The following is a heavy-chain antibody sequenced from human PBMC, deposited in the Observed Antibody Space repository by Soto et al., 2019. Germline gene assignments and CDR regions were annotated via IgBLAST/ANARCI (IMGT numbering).Heavy chain of an antibody. Sequence: VPLLESGGGLVQPGGSLRLSCAASGFTFSSYSMNWVRQAPGKGLEWAASVGGGGDNTFYADSVKGRFTISRDDSQTALYLQMNSLRAEDTAVYFCAKRDSGAGRSPPLINYWGQGTLVTVSS. CDR2: VGGGGDNT. V-gene: IGHV3-23*01. D-gene: IGHD3-10*01. J-gene: IGHJ4*02. CDR3: AKRDSGAGRSPPLINY. CDR1: GFTFSSYS.